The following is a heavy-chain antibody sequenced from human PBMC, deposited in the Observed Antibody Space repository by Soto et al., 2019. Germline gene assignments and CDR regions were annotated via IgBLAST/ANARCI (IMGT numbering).Heavy chain of an antibody. CDR2: IWYDGSNK. J-gene: IGHJ4*02. Sequence: PGGSLRLSCAASGFTFSSYCMHWVRQAPGKGLEWVAVIWYDGSNKYYADSVKGRFTISRDNSKNTLYLQMNSLRAEDTAVYYCARAVIEMATITGTDYWGQGTLVTVSS. V-gene: IGHV3-33*01. CDR1: GFTFSSYC. CDR3: ARAVIEMATITGTDY. D-gene: IGHD5-12*01.